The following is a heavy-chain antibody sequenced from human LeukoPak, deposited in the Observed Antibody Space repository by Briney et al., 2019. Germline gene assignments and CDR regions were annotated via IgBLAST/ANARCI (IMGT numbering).Heavy chain of an antibody. CDR1: GFTFNSFA. CDR2: ISGSDGNT. D-gene: IGHD1-26*01. Sequence: GGSVRLSCAASGFTFNSFAMSWVAPAPGQGRVGGSDISGSDGNTYSEDPAKGRFTSCRDNSKNTLYLQMNSRRAEDTAVYCCAKVRAQWELLPTALRWGQGTLVTVSS. CDR3: AKVRAQWELLPTALR. V-gene: IGHV3-23*01. J-gene: IGHJ4*02.